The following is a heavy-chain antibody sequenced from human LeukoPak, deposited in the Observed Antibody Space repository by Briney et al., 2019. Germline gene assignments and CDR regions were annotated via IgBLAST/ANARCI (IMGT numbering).Heavy chain of an antibody. J-gene: IGHJ4*02. Sequence: GALRLFCATSGFTFSTFWMHWVRQAPGKGLVWVSRINSDGSSTNYADSVKGRFTISRDNAKNTLYLQMSGLRVEDTAVYYCARGGRGPDFWGQGTLVTVSS. CDR1: GFTFSTFW. CDR3: ARGGRGPDF. D-gene: IGHD3/OR15-3a*01. CDR2: INSDGSST. V-gene: IGHV3-74*01.